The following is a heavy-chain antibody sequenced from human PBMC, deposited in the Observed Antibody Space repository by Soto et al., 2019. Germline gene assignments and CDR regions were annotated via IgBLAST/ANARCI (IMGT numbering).Heavy chain of an antibody. J-gene: IGHJ6*02. V-gene: IGHV4-30-4*01. D-gene: IGHD4-17*01. CDR3: ARDLKMVTTSYYHYCLDV. CDR1: GGSVRSGDYY. Sequence: SETLSLTCTVSGGSVRSGDYYWSWIRQPPGKGLEWIGHIYYTGTTYYSPSLKSRVTISLDTSKNQISLKLSSVTAADTAVYYCARDLKMVTTSYYHYCLDVWGQGATVTVSS. CDR2: IYYTGTT.